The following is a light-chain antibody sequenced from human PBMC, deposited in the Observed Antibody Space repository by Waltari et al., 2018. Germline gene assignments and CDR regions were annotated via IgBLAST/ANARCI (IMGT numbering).Light chain of an antibody. J-gene: IGKJ2*03. CDR3: QKYYETPVS. CDR1: QSVSNF. Sequence: EVALTHSPGTLSLSPGARATLSCRASQSVSNFLAWYQQKPGQAPRLLIYDASNRATGIPDRFSGSGSGTDFTLTISRLEPEDFAVYYCQKYYETPVSFGQGTKMEIK. V-gene: IGKV3-20*01. CDR2: DAS.